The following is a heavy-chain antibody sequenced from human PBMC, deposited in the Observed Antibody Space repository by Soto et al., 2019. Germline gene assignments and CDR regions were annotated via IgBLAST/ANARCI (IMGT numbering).Heavy chain of an antibody. J-gene: IGHJ6*02. Sequence: GASVKVSCKASGYTFTGYYMHWVRQAPGQGLEWMGWINPNSGGTNYAQKFQGWVTMTRDTSISTAYMELSRLRSDDTAVYYCARDFPPHRGATYYYGMDVWGQGTTVTVSS. V-gene: IGHV1-2*04. CDR3: ARDFPPHRGATYYYGMDV. CDR2: INPNSGGT. D-gene: IGHD3-10*01. CDR1: GYTFTGYY.